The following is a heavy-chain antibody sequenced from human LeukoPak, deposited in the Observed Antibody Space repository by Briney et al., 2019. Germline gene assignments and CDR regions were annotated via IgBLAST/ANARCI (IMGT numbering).Heavy chain of an antibody. CDR3: VRGAYSSSWLNFDY. V-gene: IGHV3-30*04. J-gene: IGHJ4*02. D-gene: IGHD6-13*01. CDR1: GFTFSSYV. CDR2: ISYDGSNE. Sequence: GGSLRLSCAASGFTFSSYVMHWVRQAPGKGLEWVAIISYDGSNEYYADSVKGRFTVSRDNSKNTLYLQMNSLRAEDTAVYYCVRGAYSSSWLNFDYWGQGTLVTVSS.